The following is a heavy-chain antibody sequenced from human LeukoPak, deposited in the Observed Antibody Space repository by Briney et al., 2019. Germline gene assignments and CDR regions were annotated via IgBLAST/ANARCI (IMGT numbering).Heavy chain of an antibody. D-gene: IGHD6-6*01. V-gene: IGHV4-59*08. J-gene: IGHJ3*01. CDR2: IYYSGST. CDR1: GGSISSYY. CDR3: AREYSSSSGRRAFDF. Sequence: SETLSLTCTVSGGSISSYYWNWIRQPPGKGLEWIGYIYYSGSTNYNPSLKSRVTALVDTSKNQFSLRLSSVTAADTAVYYCAREYSSSSGRRAFDFWGQGTMVTVSS.